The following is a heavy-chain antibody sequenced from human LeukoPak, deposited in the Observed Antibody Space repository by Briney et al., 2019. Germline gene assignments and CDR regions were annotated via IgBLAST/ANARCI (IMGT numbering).Heavy chain of an antibody. CDR1: GFTHSRFE. CDR3: AKTGYSSGWYRIWDY. Sequence: GGSLRLSCAGSGFTHSRFELRWVRQAPGRGLEGVSAISGSGCSAYYADSVKGRFTLSSDNYRHSLSQPMNSLKAEDTALYYCAKTGYSSGWYRIWDYWGQGTLVTVSS. CDR2: ISGSGCSA. V-gene: IGHV3-23*01. J-gene: IGHJ4*02. D-gene: IGHD6-19*01.